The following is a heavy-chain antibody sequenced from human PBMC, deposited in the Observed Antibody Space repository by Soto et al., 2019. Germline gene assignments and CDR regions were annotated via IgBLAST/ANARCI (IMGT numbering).Heavy chain of an antibody. Sequence: ASVKFSCKASGYTFTSYGISWVRQAPGQGLEWMGWISAYNGNTNYAQKPQGRVTMTTDTSTSTAYMELRSLRSDDTAVYYCASPSAAGLYYYYGMDVWGQGTTVTVSS. CDR3: ASPSAAGLYYYYGMDV. CDR1: GYTFTSYG. CDR2: ISAYNGNT. J-gene: IGHJ6*02. D-gene: IGHD6-13*01. V-gene: IGHV1-18*01.